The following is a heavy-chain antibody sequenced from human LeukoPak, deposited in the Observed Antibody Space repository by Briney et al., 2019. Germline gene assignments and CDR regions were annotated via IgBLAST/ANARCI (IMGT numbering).Heavy chain of an antibody. CDR3: ARYCSGGSCYGTNWFDP. Sequence: SETLSLTCAVYGGSFSGYYWSWIRQPPGKGLEWIGEINHSGSTNCNPSLKSRATISVDTSKNQFSLKLSSVTAADTAVYYCARYCSGGSCYGTNWFDPWGQGTLVTVSS. D-gene: IGHD2-15*01. CDR1: GGSFSGYY. V-gene: IGHV4-34*01. J-gene: IGHJ5*02. CDR2: INHSGST.